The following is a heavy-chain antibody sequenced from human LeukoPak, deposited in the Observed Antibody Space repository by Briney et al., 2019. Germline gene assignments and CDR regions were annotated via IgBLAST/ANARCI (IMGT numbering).Heavy chain of an antibody. D-gene: IGHD3-3*01. V-gene: IGHV3-74*01. CDR2: INSDGSST. J-gene: IGHJ4*02. Sequence: PGGSLRLSCAASGFTFSSYAMSWVRQAPGKGLVWVSRINSDGSSTSYADSVKGRFTISRDNAKNTLYLQMNSLRAEDTAVYYCAREPFKTDYDFWSGYYWFDYWGQGTLVTVSS. CDR1: GFTFSSYA. CDR3: AREPFKTDYDFWSGYYWFDY.